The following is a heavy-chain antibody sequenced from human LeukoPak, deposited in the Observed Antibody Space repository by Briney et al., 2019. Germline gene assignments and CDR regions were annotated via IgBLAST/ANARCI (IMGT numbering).Heavy chain of an antibody. CDR3: VRARSPQRAFGY. J-gene: IGHJ4*02. V-gene: IGHV4-61*02. Sequence: PSETLSLTCTVSGDSISSGSYYWSWVRQPAGKGLEWIGRIYTSGSTNYNPSLKSRVTIFIDTSKNQFSLKLSSVTAADTAVYYCVRARSPQRAFGYWGQGTLVTVSS. D-gene: IGHD1-14*01. CDR1: GDSISSGSYY. CDR2: IYTSGST.